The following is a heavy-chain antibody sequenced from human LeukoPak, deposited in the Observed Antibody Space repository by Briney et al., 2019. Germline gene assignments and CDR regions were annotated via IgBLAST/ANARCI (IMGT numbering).Heavy chain of an antibody. CDR1: GFPSSSYS. CDR2: ISSTSTYI. CDR3: ACLVGATQDV. J-gene: IGHJ6*04. D-gene: IGHD1-26*01. Sequence: GGSLRLSCAASGFPSSSYSMNWVRQAPGKGLEWVSSISSTSTYIYYADSVKGRFTISRDNAKNSLYLQMNSLRAEDTAVYYCACLVGATQDVWGKGTTVIVSS. V-gene: IGHV3-21*01.